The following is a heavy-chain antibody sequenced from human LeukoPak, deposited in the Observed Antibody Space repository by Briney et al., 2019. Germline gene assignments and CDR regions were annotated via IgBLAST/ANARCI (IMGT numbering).Heavy chain of an antibody. V-gene: IGHV4-38-2*02. J-gene: IGHJ6*02. CDR2: ISHSWST. Sequence: SETLSLTCTVSGFSISSGYYWGWIRQPPGERLEWIGSISHSWSTYYNPSLKSRVTISLDPSKNQFSLRLSFVTAADTAVYYCSRSNGDSYYAMDFWGLGTTVTVSS. CDR3: SRSNGDSYYAMDF. D-gene: IGHD4-17*01. CDR1: GFSISSGYY.